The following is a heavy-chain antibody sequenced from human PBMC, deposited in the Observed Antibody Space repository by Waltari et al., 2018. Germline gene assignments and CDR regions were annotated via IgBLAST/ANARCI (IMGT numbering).Heavy chain of an antibody. V-gene: IGHV3-30*02. CDR2: IRYDGSNK. D-gene: IGHD6-19*01. J-gene: IGHJ4*02. CDR1: GFTFSSYG. CDR3: AKGGLYRSGSGWQFDY. Sequence: QVQLVESGGGGVQPGGSLRLSCAASGFTFSSYGMHWVRQAPGKGLEWVAFIRYDGSNKYYADSVKGRFTISRDNSKNTLYLQMNSLRAEDTAVYYCAKGGLYRSGSGWQFDYWGQGTLVTVSS.